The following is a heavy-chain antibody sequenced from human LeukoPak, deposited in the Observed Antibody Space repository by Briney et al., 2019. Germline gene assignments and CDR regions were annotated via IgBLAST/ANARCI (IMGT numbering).Heavy chain of an antibody. CDR1: GFTVSSNY. D-gene: IGHD2-2*01. J-gene: IGHJ4*02. V-gene: IGHV3-53*01. CDR3: AKDRLGGCSSTSCPFDY. CDR2: IYSGGST. Sequence: HPGGSLRLSCAASGFTVSSNYMSWVRQAPGKGLEWVSVIYSGGSTYYADSVKGRFTISRDNSKNTLYLQMNSLRAEDTAVYYCAKDRLGGCSSTSCPFDYWGQGTLVTVSS.